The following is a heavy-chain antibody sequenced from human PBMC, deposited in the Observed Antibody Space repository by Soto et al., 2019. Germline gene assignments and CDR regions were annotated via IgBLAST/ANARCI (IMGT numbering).Heavy chain of an antibody. J-gene: IGHJ4*02. CDR3: ERDGAVPGESDRFDY. CDR2: AYHNGLT. V-gene: IGHV4-4*02. CDR1: GYSVTSNVW. Sequence: SETLSLTCAVSGYSVTSNVWWSWVRQPPGKGLEWIGEAYHNGLTDYNPSLKSRVTMSVDTSKNAFSLKLTSLTAADTAIYYCERDGAVPGESDRFDYWGQETMST. D-gene: IGHD6-19*01.